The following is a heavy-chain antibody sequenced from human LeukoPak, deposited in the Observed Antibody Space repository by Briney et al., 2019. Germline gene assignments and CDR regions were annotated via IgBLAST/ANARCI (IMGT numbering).Heavy chain of an antibody. CDR1: GFTFSSYE. Sequence: PGGSLRLSCAASGFTFSSYEMNWFRQAPGKGLEWVSYITSGSAVYYADSVKGRFTISRDNAKNSVYLQMNSLRAEDTAVYYCARTLDLYWGQGTLVTVSS. J-gene: IGHJ4*02. V-gene: IGHV3-48*03. D-gene: IGHD3-3*02. CDR3: ARTLDLY. CDR2: ITSGSAV.